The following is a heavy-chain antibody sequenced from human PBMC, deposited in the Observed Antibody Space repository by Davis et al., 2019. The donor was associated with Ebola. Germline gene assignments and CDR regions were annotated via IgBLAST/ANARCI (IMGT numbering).Heavy chain of an antibody. V-gene: IGHV1-69*13. CDR1: GGTFSSYA. Sequence: SVKVSCKASGGTFSSYAISWVRQAPGQGLEWMGGIIPIFGTANYAQKFQGRVTITADESTSTAYMELSSLRSEDTAVYYCARENGGYCSSTSCLTHFDYWGQGTLVTVSS. D-gene: IGHD2-2*01. CDR2: IIPIFGTA. CDR3: ARENGGYCSSTSCLTHFDY. J-gene: IGHJ4*02.